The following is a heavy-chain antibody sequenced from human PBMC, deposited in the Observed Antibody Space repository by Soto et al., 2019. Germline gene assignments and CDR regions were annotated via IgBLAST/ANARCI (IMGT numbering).Heavy chain of an antibody. CDR2: INNNGGIT. J-gene: IGHJ6*02. Sequence: GGSLRLSCAASGFTFSNYAMSWVRQAPGKGLEWVSGINNNGGITHYADSVKGRFTISRDNSKNTLYLQINGLRAEDTAVYYCAQAHTSGWSSYYYYGLDVWGQGTTVTVSS. CDR3: AQAHTSGWSSYYYYGLDV. CDR1: GFTFSNYA. V-gene: IGHV3-23*01. D-gene: IGHD6-19*01.